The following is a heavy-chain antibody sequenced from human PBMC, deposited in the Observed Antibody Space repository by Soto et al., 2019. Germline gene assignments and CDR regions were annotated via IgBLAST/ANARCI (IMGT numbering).Heavy chain of an antibody. J-gene: IGHJ5*02. Sequence: ASVKVSCKASGYTFNRYYMHWVRQAPGPGLEWMGWISPHTGGTTYAQKFQGRVTMTRDTSVSTAFMELSRLGSDDTAVYYCARDPAAAVASTVNWFDPWGQGTLVTVSS. D-gene: IGHD6-13*01. V-gene: IGHV1-2*02. CDR3: ARDPAAAVASTVNWFDP. CDR2: ISPHTGGT. CDR1: GYTFNRYY.